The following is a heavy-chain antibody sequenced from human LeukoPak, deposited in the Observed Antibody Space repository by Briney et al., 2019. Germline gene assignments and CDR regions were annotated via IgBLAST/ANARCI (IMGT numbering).Heavy chain of an antibody. D-gene: IGHD4/OR15-4a*01. CDR3: AKGVMTMVITYFDH. Sequence: PGGSLRLSCAASGFNFITRAMTWVRQTPGKGLEGVASISGSAITTHYAESVKGRFTISRDNSKNTLFLQMNNLRADDTAVYYCAKGVMTMVITYFDHWGHGTLVAASS. V-gene: IGHV3-23*01. J-gene: IGHJ4*01. CDR2: ISGSAITT. CDR1: GFNFITRA.